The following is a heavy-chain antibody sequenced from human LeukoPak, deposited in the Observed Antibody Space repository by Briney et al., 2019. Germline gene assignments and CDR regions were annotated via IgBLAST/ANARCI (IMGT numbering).Heavy chain of an antibody. CDR3: AKDDRWLQFCC. CDR1: GFTFSSYS. V-gene: IGHV3-48*01. CDR2: ISSSSSTI. Sequence: GGSLRLSCAASGFTFSSYSMNWVRQAPGKGLEWVSYISSSSSTIYYADSVKGRFTISRDNAKNSLYLQMNSLRAEDTAVYYCAKDDRWLQFCCWGQGTLVTVSA. D-gene: IGHD5-24*01. J-gene: IGHJ4*02.